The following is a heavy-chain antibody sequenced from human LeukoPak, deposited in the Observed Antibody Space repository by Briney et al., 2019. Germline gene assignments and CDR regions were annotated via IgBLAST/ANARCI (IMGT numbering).Heavy chain of an antibody. CDR3: ARSVSGSYGSFDI. CDR1: GGPISSSNW. CDR2: IYYDGNT. D-gene: IGHD1-26*01. V-gene: IGHV4-4*02. Sequence: SETLSLTCAVSGGPISSSNWYSWVRQPPGKGLEWIGEIYYDGNTNFNPSLKSRVTLSVASSKTQFSLNLGSVTTADTAMYYCARSVSGSYGSFDIWGQGTMVTVSS. J-gene: IGHJ3*02.